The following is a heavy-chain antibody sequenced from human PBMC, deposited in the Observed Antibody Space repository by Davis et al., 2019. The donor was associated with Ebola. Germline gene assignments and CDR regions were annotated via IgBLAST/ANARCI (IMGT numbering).Heavy chain of an antibody. CDR3: ARDLRYDSSGYDYYFYMDV. Sequence: PSETLCLTCTVSGGSISHGGSYWTWIRQHPGKGLEWIGYIYYSGSTYYKPSLKSRVTISLDTSKNQFSLNLYSVTAADTAVYYCARDLRYDSSGYDYYFYMDVWGKGTTVTVSS. D-gene: IGHD3-22*01. V-gene: IGHV4-31*03. J-gene: IGHJ6*03. CDR1: GGSISHGGSY. CDR2: IYYSGST.